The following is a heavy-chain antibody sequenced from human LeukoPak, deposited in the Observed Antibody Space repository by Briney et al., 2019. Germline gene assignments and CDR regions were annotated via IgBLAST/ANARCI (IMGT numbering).Heavy chain of an antibody. D-gene: IGHD6-13*01. J-gene: IGHJ5*02. CDR3: ARVAAPGNRFWFDP. CDR1: GYTFTGYY. Sequence: ASVKVSCKASGYTFTGYYMHWVRQAPGQGLEWMGWINPNSGGTNYAQKFQGRVTMTRDTSISTAYMELSRLRSDDTAVYYCARVAAPGNRFWFDPWGQGTLVTVSS. CDR2: INPNSGGT. V-gene: IGHV1-2*02.